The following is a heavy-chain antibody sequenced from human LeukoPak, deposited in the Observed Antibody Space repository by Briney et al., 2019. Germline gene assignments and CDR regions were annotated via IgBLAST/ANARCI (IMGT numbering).Heavy chain of an antibody. CDR1: GYTFTSYY. J-gene: IGHJ4*02. D-gene: IGHD4-11*01. V-gene: IGHV1-8*02. Sequence: GASVKVSCKASGYTFTSYYMHWVRQATGQGLEWMGWMNPNSGYTDYAQKFQGRVTMTRNTSISTAYMEVSSLRSEDTAVYHCARSNNYASNPIDYWGQGTLVTVSS. CDR3: ARSNNYASNPIDY. CDR2: MNPNSGYT.